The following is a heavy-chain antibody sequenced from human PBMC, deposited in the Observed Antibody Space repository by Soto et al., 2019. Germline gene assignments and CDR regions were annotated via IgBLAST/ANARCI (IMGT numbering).Heavy chain of an antibody. CDR3: ARGRGWRDY. CDR2: MDPKSGNT. D-gene: IGHD2-15*01. Sequence: QVQLVQSGAEVKKPGASVKVSCKASGYTFTNYDINWVRQAPGQGLEWMGWMDPKSGNTDYAQKFQGRVTITWNTSISTAYLEVSSLSSEDTAVYFCARGRGWRDYWGQGTLVTVSS. V-gene: IGHV1-8*01. CDR1: GYTFTNYD. J-gene: IGHJ4*02.